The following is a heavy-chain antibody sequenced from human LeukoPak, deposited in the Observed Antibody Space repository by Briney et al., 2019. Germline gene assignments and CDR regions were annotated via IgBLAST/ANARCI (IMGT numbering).Heavy chain of an antibody. V-gene: IGHV3-48*04. CDR1: GFTFSSYS. Sequence: GGSLRLSCAASGFTFSSYSMNWVRQAPGKGLEWVSYISSSSSTIYYTDSVKGRFTISRDNAKNSLYLQMNSLRAEDTAVYYCARDRHPSDSSGYYYYFDYWGQGTLVTVSS. CDR3: ARDRHPSDSSGYYYYFDY. CDR2: ISSSSSTI. D-gene: IGHD3-22*01. J-gene: IGHJ4*02.